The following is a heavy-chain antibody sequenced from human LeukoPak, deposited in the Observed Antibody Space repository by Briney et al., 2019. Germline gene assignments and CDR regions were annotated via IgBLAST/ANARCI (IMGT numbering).Heavy chain of an antibody. D-gene: IGHD2-21*02. CDR2: IYYTGST. CDR1: GGSISSGGYY. CDR3: ARRGAKVTAREYYFDY. V-gene: IGHV4-31*03. Sequence: SETLSLTCTVSGGSISSGGYYWSWIRQHPGKGLEWIGYIYYTGSTYYNPSLKSRITISVDTSKNQFSLKLSSVTAADTAVYYCARRGAKVTAREYYFDYWGQGTLVTVSS. J-gene: IGHJ4*02.